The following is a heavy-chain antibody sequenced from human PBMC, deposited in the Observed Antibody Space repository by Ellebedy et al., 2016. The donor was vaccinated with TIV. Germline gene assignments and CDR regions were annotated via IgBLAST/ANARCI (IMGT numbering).Heavy chain of an antibody. Sequence: GESLKISCAASGFTFEDYAMHWVRQAPGKGLEWVSLVSWDGGSTHYADSVKGRFTVSRDNSKNSLSLQMNSLRPEDTALYYCAKSASIIENFYYMDVWGKGTTVTVSS. D-gene: IGHD2/OR15-2a*01. CDR2: VSWDGGST. V-gene: IGHV3-43D*03. CDR1: GFTFEDYA. CDR3: AKSASIIENFYYMDV. J-gene: IGHJ6*03.